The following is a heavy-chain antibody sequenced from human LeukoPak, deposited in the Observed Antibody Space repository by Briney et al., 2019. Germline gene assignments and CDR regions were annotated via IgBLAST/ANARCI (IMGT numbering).Heavy chain of an antibody. Sequence: GGSLRLPCAASGFTFSSYSMNWVRQAPGKGLEWVSYITSSSSTIKYADSVKGRFTISRDNAKNSLYLRMNSLRAEDTAVYYCAREVPGIAVAELDYWGQGTLVSVSS. CDR2: ITSSSSTI. V-gene: IGHV3-48*04. CDR3: AREVPGIAVAELDY. D-gene: IGHD6-19*01. CDR1: GFTFSSYS. J-gene: IGHJ4*02.